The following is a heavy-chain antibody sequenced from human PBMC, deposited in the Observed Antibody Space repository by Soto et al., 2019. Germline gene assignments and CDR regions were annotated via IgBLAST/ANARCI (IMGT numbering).Heavy chain of an antibody. D-gene: IGHD3-3*01. J-gene: IGHJ4*02. V-gene: IGHV3-33*01. CDR1: GFTFSSYG. CDR3: ARDHRNYDFWSAYYFPRMFDY. CDR2: IWYDGSNK. Sequence: GGSLRLSCAASGFTFSSYGMHWVRQAPGKGLEWVAVIWYDGSNKYYADSVKGRFTISRDNSKNTLYLQMNSLRAEDTAVYYCARDHRNYDFWSAYYFPRMFDYWGQGTLVTVSS.